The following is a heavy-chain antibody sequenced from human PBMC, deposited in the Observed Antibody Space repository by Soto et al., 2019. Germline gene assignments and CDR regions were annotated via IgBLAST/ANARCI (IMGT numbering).Heavy chain of an antibody. D-gene: IGHD3-22*01. J-gene: IGHJ4*02. Sequence: EVQLLNSGGGLVQPGGSLRLSCAASGFTFSNYAMSWVRQAPGKGLAWVSAISGSGGSTYYADSVKGRLTISRDNSKSTLYLQMNSLRAEDTAVYYCARMRGGYNSDYWGQGTLVTVSS. V-gene: IGHV3-23*01. CDR1: GFTFSNYA. CDR2: ISGSGGST. CDR3: ARMRGGYNSDY.